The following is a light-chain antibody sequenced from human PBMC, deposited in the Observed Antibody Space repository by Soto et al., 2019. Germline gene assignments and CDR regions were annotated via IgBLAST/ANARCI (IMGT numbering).Light chain of an antibody. Sequence: SALTQPPSASGTPGQRVTISCSGDSSNIGNNPVNWYQQLPGTAPKLLIYTTNQRPSGVPDRFSGSKSDTSASLAISGLQSEDEADYYCAAWDDSLSGYVFGTGTKVTVL. CDR3: AAWDDSLSGYV. CDR1: SSNIGNNP. J-gene: IGLJ1*01. V-gene: IGLV1-44*01. CDR2: TTN.